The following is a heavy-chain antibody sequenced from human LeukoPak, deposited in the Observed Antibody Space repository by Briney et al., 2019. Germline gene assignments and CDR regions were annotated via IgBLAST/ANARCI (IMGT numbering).Heavy chain of an antibody. D-gene: IGHD1-26*01. CDR2: ISSSGSTI. CDR1: GFTFSSYE. CDR3: ARDLVPGGSYIAFDI. J-gene: IGHJ3*02. V-gene: IGHV3-48*03. Sequence: PGGSLRLSCAASGFTFSSYEMNWVRQAPGKGLEWVSYISSSGSTIYYADSVKGRFTISRDNAKNSLYLQMDSLRADDTSVYYCARDLVPGGSYIAFDIWGQGTMVTVSS.